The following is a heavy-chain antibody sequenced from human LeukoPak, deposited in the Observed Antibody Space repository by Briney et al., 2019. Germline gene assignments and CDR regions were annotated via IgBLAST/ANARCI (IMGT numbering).Heavy chain of an antibody. CDR2: IHPGDSGT. D-gene: IGHD5-18*01. J-gene: IGHJ4*02. V-gene: IGHV5-51*01. CDR3: ARGGSYRYGSSDY. CDR1: GYSFSNYW. Sequence: GESLKISCKGSGYSFSNYWIGWVRQMPGKGLEWMGIIHPGDSGTRYSPSFQGQVTMSVDESITTAYLQWNSLRASDSAIHYCARGGSYRYGSSDYWGQGTLVTVSS.